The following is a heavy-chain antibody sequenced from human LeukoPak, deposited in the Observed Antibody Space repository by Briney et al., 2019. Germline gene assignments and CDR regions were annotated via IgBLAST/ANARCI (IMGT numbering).Heavy chain of an antibody. CDR3: ARVKRGYSLYYMDV. V-gene: IGHV4-59*01. J-gene: IGHJ6*03. D-gene: IGHD5-18*01. Sequence: SQTLSLNCNVFGGSINSYYWSWIRQPPGKGLEWIGYIYYSGSTNYNPSLKSRVTISVDTSKNQFSLKLSSVTAADTAVYYCARVKRGYSLYYMDVWGKGTTVTVSS. CDR2: IYYSGST. CDR1: GGSINSYY.